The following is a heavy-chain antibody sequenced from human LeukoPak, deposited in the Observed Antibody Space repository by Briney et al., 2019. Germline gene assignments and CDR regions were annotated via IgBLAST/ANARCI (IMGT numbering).Heavy chain of an antibody. CDR1: GGSMNQYY. J-gene: IGHJ5*02. V-gene: IGHV4-4*07. CDR3: AREARSGYEGFWSDP. D-gene: IGHD5-12*01. CDR2: IYSTGTT. Sequence: SETLSLTCTVSGGSMNQYYWSWIRQPAGKGLEWIGRIYSTGTTYYKPSLKSRVTMSVDTSHNQFFLKLNSVAAADTAVYYCAREARSGYEGFWSDPWGQGTVVTVSS.